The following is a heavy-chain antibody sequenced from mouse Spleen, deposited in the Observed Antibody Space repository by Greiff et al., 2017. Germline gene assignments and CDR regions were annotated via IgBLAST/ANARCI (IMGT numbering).Heavy chain of an antibody. J-gene: IGHJ4*01. V-gene: IGHV5-17*01. CDR2: ISSGSSTI. Sequence: EVNLVESGGGLVKPGGSLKLSCAASGFTFSDYGMHWVRQAPEKGLEWVAYISSGSSTIYYADTVKGRFTISRDNAKNTLFLQMTSLRSEDTAMYYCASPYYYGSSYGAMDYWGQGTSVTVSS. CDR1: GFTFSDYG. D-gene: IGHD1-1*01. CDR3: ASPYYYGSSYGAMDY.